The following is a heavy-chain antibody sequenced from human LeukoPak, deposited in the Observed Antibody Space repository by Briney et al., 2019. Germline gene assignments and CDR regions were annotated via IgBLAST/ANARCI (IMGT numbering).Heavy chain of an antibody. J-gene: IGHJ5*02. V-gene: IGHV4-61*02. D-gene: IGHD4-17*01. CDR2: IYASGSS. CDR1: GASISSGSYY. Sequence: PSETLSLTCTVSGASISSGSYYWSWIRQPAGKGLEWIGRIYASGSSNYNPSLKSRVTISIDASRNQVSLKLSSVTAADTAVYYCARGDYGDYDAWFDPWGQGTLVTVSS. CDR3: ARGDYGDYDAWFDP.